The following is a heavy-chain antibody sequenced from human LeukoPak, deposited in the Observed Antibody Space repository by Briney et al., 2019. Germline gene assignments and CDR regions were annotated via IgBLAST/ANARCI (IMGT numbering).Heavy chain of an antibody. Sequence: PGGSLRLSCVASGFTFSTYSMNRVSQAPGKGLEWVSYISPSSSSIYYADSVKGRFTISRYNAKNSLYLQMNSLRDEDTAVYYCASRDYWGQGTLVTVSS. CDR1: GFTFSTYS. J-gene: IGHJ4*02. CDR2: ISPSSSSI. V-gene: IGHV3-48*02. CDR3: ASRDY.